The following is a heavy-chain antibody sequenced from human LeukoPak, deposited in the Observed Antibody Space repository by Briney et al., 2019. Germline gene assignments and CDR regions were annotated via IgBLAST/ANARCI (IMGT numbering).Heavy chain of an antibody. D-gene: IGHD2-2*01. Sequence: GSSVKVSCKASGGTFTSYDINWVRQATGQGLEWMGWMNPNSGNTGYAQKFQGRVTMTRNTSISTAYMELSSLRSEDTAVYYCARPLGYCSSTSCHNWFDPWGQGTLVTVSS. CDR3: ARPLGYCSSTSCHNWFDP. V-gene: IGHV1-8*01. CDR1: GGTFTSYD. J-gene: IGHJ5*02. CDR2: MNPNSGNT.